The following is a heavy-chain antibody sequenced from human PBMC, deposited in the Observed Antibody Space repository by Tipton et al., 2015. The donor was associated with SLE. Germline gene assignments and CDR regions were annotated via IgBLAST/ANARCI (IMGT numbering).Heavy chain of an antibody. CDR2: INTDGSRT. J-gene: IGHJ4*02. CDR3: ARVRGVADY. D-gene: IGHD2-8*02. V-gene: IGHV3-74*01. CDR1: GFTFSSYW. Sequence: SLRLSCVGSGFTFSSYWMHWVRQAPGKGLVWVSRINTDGSRTTYADSVKGRFTISRDSAKNTLYLQMNSLRADDTAVYYCARVRGVADYCGQGTLGTASS.